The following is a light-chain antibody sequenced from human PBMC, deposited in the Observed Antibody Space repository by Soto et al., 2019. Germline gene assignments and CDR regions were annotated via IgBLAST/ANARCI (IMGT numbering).Light chain of an antibody. V-gene: IGKV4-1*01. CDR1: QSVLYSSNNKNY. Sequence: DIVMTQSPDSLAVSLGERATINCKSSQSVLYSSNNKNYLAWYQQKPGQPPKLLIYWASTRESGVPDRFSGSGSGTDFTLTISSLQAEDVAVYYCQQYYCTSLLTFGGGTKVEIK. J-gene: IGKJ4*01. CDR2: WAS. CDR3: QQYYCTSLLT.